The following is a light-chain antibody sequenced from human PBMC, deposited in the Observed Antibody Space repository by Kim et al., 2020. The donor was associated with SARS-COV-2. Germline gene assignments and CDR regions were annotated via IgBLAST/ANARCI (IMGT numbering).Light chain of an antibody. V-gene: IGKV1-16*01. J-gene: IGKJ4*01. CDR2: AAS. CDR3: SHYNSYPLT. Sequence: DIQMTQSPSSVSASVGDRVTITCRASQGISNYLVWFQQKPGKAPKSLIYAASNLQSGVPSRFSGSGSGTDFTLTINSLQPEDFATYYSSHYNSYPLTFGGGTKVDIK. CDR1: QGISNY.